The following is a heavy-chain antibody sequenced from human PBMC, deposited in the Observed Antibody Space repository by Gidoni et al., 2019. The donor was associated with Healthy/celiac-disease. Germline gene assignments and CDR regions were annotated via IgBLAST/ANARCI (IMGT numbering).Heavy chain of an antibody. CDR3: AKGQHSGYDSDAFDI. Sequence: EVQLVESGGGLVQPGRSRRLSCAASGFTFDDYAMHWVRQAPGKGLEWVSGISWNSGSIGYADSVKGRFTISRDNAKNSLYLQMNSLRAEDTALYYCAKGQHSGYDSDAFDIWGQGTMVTVSS. V-gene: IGHV3-9*01. J-gene: IGHJ3*02. D-gene: IGHD5-12*01. CDR1: GFTFDDYA. CDR2: ISWNSGSI.